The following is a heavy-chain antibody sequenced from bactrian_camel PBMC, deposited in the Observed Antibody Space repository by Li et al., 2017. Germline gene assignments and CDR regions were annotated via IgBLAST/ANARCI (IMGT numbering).Heavy chain of an antibody. V-gene: IGHV3S1*01. CDR1: GSTFGSYD. CDR2: IDATGART. J-gene: IGHJ4*01. Sequence: HVQLVESGGGLVQPGGSLRLSCAASGSTFGSYDMSWVRQAPGKGLEWVATIDATGARTYYSQTAEGRFTISRDNAKNTLYLQLNNLTAEDTAIYYCAKDEGWTLDYAETQGTQVTVS. D-gene: IGHD4*01.